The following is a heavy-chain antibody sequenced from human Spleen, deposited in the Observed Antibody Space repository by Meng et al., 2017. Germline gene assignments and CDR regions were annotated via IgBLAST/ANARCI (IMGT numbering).Heavy chain of an antibody. Sequence: SVKVSCKASGGTFSSYAISWVRQAPGQGLEWMGGIIPIFGTANYAQKFQGRVTITADESTSTAYMELSSLRSEDTAVYYCARAGYCSGGSCFRLFYWGQGKLVNGAS. D-gene: IGHD2-15*01. J-gene: IGHJ4*02. CDR3: ARAGYCSGGSCFRLFY. CDR1: GGTFSSYA. CDR2: IIPIFGTA. V-gene: IGHV1-69*13.